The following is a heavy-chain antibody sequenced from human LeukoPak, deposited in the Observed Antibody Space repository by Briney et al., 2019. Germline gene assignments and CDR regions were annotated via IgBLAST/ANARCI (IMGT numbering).Heavy chain of an antibody. Sequence: GGSLRLSCAASGFTFSSYAMHWVRQAPGKGLEWVAVISYDGSNKYYADSVKGRFTISRDNAKNSLYLQMNSLRAEDTAVYYCARDRDYRPYYYYYGMDVWGQGTTVTVSS. V-gene: IGHV3-30-3*01. CDR3: ARDRDYRPYYYYYGMDV. D-gene: IGHD4-11*01. CDR2: ISYDGSNK. CDR1: GFTFSSYA. J-gene: IGHJ6*02.